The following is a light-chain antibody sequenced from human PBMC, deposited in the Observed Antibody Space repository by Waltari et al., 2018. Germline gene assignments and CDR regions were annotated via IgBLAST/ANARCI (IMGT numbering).Light chain of an antibody. Sequence: YELTQPPSVSVSPGQTASITCSGDKLGHKYSCWYQQRPGQSPVLVIYQDNKRPPGGPARFSGSNAGDTATLTISGTQAMDEADYYCQAWDSTTTGVFGGGTKLTVL. V-gene: IGLV3-1*01. CDR2: QDN. CDR1: KLGHKY. J-gene: IGLJ3*02. CDR3: QAWDSTTTGV.